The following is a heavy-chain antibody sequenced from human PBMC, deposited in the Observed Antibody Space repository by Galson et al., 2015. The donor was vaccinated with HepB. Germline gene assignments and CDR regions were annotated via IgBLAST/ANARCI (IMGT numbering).Heavy chain of an antibody. Sequence: VKVSCKVSGYTFTDYYMHWVQQAPGKGLEWMGLVDPEDGETIYAEKFQGRVTITADTSTDTAYMELSSLRSEDTAVYYCATGWQTYYYYGMDVWGQGTTVTVSS. CDR3: ATGWQTYYYYGMDV. V-gene: IGHV1-69-2*01. CDR1: GYTFTDYY. J-gene: IGHJ6*02. CDR2: VDPEDGET. D-gene: IGHD6-13*01.